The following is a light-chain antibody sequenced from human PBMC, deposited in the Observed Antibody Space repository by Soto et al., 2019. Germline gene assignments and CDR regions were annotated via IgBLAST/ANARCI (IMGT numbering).Light chain of an antibody. V-gene: IGKV3-20*01. Sequence: ENVLTPSPGTLSLSPGERATLSCRASQSVSGSYLAWYQQKPGQAPRLLIYGASSRATGIPDRFSGSGSGTDFTLTISRLEPEDFAVYYCQQYDSSPYTFGQGTKLEIK. CDR3: QQYDSSPYT. J-gene: IGKJ2*01. CDR1: QSVSGSY. CDR2: GAS.